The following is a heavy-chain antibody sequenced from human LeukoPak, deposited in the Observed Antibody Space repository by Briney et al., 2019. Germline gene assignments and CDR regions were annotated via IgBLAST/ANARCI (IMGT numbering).Heavy chain of an antibody. CDR1: GGTSSSYA. Sequence: ASVKVSCKASGGTSSSYAISWVRQAPGQGLEWMGRIIPILGIANYAQKFQGRVTITADKSTSTAYMELSSLRSEDTAVYYCARDLKDDYGDVGHLDYWGQGTLVTVSS. CDR2: IIPILGIA. CDR3: ARDLKDDYGDVGHLDY. V-gene: IGHV1-69*04. D-gene: IGHD4-17*01. J-gene: IGHJ4*02.